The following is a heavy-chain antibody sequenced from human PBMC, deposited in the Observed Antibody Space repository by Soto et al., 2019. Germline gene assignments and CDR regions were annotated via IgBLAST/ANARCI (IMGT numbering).Heavy chain of an antibody. CDR2: IYYSGST. CDR3: ARGGRRSPGMDV. Sequence: TLSLTCTVSDGSIRSGGYYWSWIHQHPGKGLEWIGYIYYSGSTYYNPSLKSRVTISVDTSKNQFSLKLSSVTAADTAVYYCARGGRRSPGMDVWGQGTTVTVSS. CDR1: DGSIRSGGYY. J-gene: IGHJ6*02. V-gene: IGHV4-31*03.